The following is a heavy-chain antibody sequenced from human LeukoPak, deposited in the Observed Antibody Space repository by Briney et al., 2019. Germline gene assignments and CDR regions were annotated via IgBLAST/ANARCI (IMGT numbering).Heavy chain of an antibody. CDR2: IWYDGSNK. D-gene: IGHD3-22*01. J-gene: IGHJ6*02. V-gene: IGHV3-33*01. Sequence: GGSLRRSCAASGFTFSSYGMHWVRQAPGKGLEWVAVIWYDGSNKYYADSVKGRFTISRDNSKNTLYLQMNSLRAEDTAVYYCARDLYDSSGYYSLYYYYGMDVWGQGTTVTVSS. CDR3: ARDLYDSSGYYSLYYYYGMDV. CDR1: GFTFSSYG.